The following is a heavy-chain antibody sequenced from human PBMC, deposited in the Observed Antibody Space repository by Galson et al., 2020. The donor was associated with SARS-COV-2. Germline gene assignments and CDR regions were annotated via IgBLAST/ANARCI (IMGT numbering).Heavy chain of an antibody. CDR1: GGSISSYY. CDR3: ARTAGYGGGSGSPRLLDY. Sequence: SETLSLTCTVSGGSISSYYWSWIRQPPGKGLEWIGYIYYSGSTNYNPSLKSRVTISVDTSKNQFSLKLSSVTAADTAVYYCARTAGYGGGSGSPRLLDYWGQGTLVTVSS. D-gene: IGHD2-15*01. CDR2: IYYSGST. J-gene: IGHJ4*02. V-gene: IGHV4-59*08.